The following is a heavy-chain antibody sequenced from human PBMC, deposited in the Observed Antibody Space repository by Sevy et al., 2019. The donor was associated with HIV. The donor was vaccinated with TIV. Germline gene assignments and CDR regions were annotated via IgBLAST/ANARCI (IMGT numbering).Heavy chain of an antibody. J-gene: IGHJ4*02. CDR3: VRALLKADSL. CDR1: GFNIRTHW. Sequence: GGSLRLSCAASGFNIRTHWMLWVRQAPGKGLEWVANINEDGSTKYYLDSVKGRFTNSRDNAENSVFLQMNSLRVEDTAVYYCVRALLKADSLWGQGTLVTVSS. CDR2: INEDGSTK. D-gene: IGHD1-26*01. V-gene: IGHV3-7*01.